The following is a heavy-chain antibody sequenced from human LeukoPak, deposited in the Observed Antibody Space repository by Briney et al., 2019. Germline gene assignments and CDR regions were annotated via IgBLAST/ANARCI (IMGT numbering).Heavy chain of an antibody. CDR3: ARHRGYCSSTSCSYNWFDP. CDR2: IYYSGST. D-gene: IGHD2-2*03. CDR1: GASVSDGNYY. J-gene: IGHJ5*02. Sequence: SETLSLTCSVSGASVSDGNYYWSWIRQPPGKGLEWIGYIYYSGSTKYNPSLKSRVTMSVDTSKNRFSLKLSSVTAADTAVYYCARHRGYCSSTSCSYNWFDPWGQGTLVTVSS. V-gene: IGHV4-61*01.